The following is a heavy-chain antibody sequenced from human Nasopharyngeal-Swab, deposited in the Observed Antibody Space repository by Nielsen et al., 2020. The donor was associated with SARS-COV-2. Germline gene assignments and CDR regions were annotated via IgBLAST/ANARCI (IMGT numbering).Heavy chain of an antibody. Sequence: ASVKVSCKASGYTFTSYGISWVRQAPGQGLEWMGWISAYNGNTNYAQKLQGRVTMTTDTSTSTAYMELRSLRSDDTAVYYCARVLTGYSSSWYLYYFDYWGQGTLVTVSS. CDR3: ARVLTGYSSSWYLYYFDY. CDR2: ISAYNGNT. D-gene: IGHD6-13*01. V-gene: IGHV1-18*04. J-gene: IGHJ4*02. CDR1: GYTFTSYG.